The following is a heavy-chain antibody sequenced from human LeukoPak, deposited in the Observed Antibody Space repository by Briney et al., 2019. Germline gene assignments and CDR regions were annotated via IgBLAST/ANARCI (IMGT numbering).Heavy chain of an antibody. D-gene: IGHD3-10*01. CDR3: ARDGDAVTMDY. V-gene: IGHV3-74*01. Sequence: GGSLRLSCAASGFTFSSYGMHWVRQAPGKGLVWVSRINSDGSSRGYADSVKGRFTISRDNAKNTLYLQMNSLRAEDTAVYYCARDGDAVTMDYWGQGTLVTVSS. CDR2: INSDGSSR. CDR1: GFTFSSYG. J-gene: IGHJ4*02.